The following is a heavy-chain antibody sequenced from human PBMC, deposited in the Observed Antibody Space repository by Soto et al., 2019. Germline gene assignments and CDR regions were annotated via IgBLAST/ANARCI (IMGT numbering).Heavy chain of an antibody. CDR2: IYYSGST. D-gene: IGHD3-3*01. J-gene: IGHJ6*03. CDR3: ARGRYDFWSGYPRYYYYYYMDV. Sequence: LSLTCSVLYISVSSYSWSRIRQPPGKGLEWIGYIYYSGSTNYNPSLKSRVTISVDTSKNQFSLKLSSVTAADTAVYYCARGRYDFWSGYPRYYYYYYMDVWGKGTTVTVSS. V-gene: IGHV4-59*02. CDR1: YISVSSYS.